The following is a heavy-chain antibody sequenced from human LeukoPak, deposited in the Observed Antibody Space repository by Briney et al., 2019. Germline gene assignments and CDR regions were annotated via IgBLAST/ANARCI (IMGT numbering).Heavy chain of an antibody. D-gene: IGHD1-26*01. CDR1: GFTFNSDA. CDR2: ITDSGVDT. Sequence: SGGSLRLSCAASGFTFNSDAMTWVRQAPEKGLEWVSSITDSGVDTYYADSVKGRFTISRDNSKNTLFLQMNSLRAEDTGVYYCAKGSRGSYHYWGQGTLVTVSS. V-gene: IGHV3-23*01. J-gene: IGHJ4*02. CDR3: AKGSRGSYHY.